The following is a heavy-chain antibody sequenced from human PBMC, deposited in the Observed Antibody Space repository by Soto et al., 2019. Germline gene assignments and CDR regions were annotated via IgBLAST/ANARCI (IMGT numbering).Heavy chain of an antibody. CDR3: ARDLGGWPDY. J-gene: IGHJ4*02. CDR2: INAGNGNT. V-gene: IGHV1-3*01. Sequence: XSVRVSFKPSVYTFTIYGMDVWRQAPGQRLEWMGWINAGNGNTKYSQKFQGRVTITRDTSASTAYMELSSLRSEDTAVYYCARDLGGWPDYWGQGTLVTVS. CDR1: VYTFTIYG. D-gene: IGHD2-15*01.